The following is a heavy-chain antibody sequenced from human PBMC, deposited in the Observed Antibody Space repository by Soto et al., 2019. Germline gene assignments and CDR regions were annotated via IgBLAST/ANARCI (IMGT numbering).Heavy chain of an antibody. CDR3: ARGNDDPNRFDP. CDR1: GGSISSGGYY. CDR2: IYYSGST. D-gene: IGHD1-1*01. J-gene: IGHJ5*02. V-gene: IGHV4-31*03. Sequence: PSETLSLTCTVSGGSISSGGYYWSWIRQHPGKGLEWIGYIYYSGSTYYNPSLKSRVTISVDTSKNQFSLKLSSVTAADTAVYYCARGNDDPNRFDPWGQGTLVPVSS.